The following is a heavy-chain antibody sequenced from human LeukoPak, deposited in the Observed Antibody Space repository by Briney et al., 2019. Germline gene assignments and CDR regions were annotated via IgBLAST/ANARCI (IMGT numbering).Heavy chain of an antibody. Sequence: GASVKVSCKASGYTFTSYGISWVRQAPGQGLEWMGWINPNSGGTNYAQKFQGRVTVTRDTSINTAYMELSRLRSDDTAVYYCARGRGHYESSDYYYEGDAFDIWGQGTMVTVSS. J-gene: IGHJ3*02. CDR1: GYTFTSYG. V-gene: IGHV1-2*02. CDR3: ARGRGHYESSDYYYEGDAFDI. CDR2: INPNSGGT. D-gene: IGHD3-22*01.